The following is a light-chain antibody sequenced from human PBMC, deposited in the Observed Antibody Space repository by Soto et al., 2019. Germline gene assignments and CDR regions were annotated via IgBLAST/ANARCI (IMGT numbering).Light chain of an antibody. V-gene: IGLV2-11*01. CDR1: SSDVGAYNF. CDR2: AVT. Sequence: QSVLTQPRSVYGSPGQSVSISCTGTSSDVGAYNFVSWYQQHPGKAPRLLIYAVTKRPSGVPDRFSGSKSGSTASLAITGLQTEDEADYYCQSYDNRSDYVFGTGNKVTVL. J-gene: IGLJ1*01. CDR3: QSYDNRSDYV.